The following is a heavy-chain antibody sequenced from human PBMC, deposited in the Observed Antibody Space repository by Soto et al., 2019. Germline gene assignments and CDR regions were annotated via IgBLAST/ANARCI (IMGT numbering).Heavy chain of an antibody. D-gene: IGHD6-13*01. Sequence: EVQLLESGGGLVQPGGSLRLSCAASGFTFSSYAMSWVRQAPGKGLEWVSAISGSGGSTYYADSVKGRFTISRDNSKNTLYMQMNSLRAEDTAVYYCAKDRNGRYSSYYFDYWGQGTLVTVSS. CDR2: ISGSGGST. V-gene: IGHV3-23*01. CDR3: AKDRNGRYSSYYFDY. J-gene: IGHJ4*02. CDR1: GFTFSSYA.